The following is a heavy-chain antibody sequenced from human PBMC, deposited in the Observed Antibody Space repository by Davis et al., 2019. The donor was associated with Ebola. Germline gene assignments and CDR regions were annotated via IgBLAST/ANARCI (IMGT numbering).Heavy chain of an antibody. J-gene: IGHJ4*02. CDR2: ISGSGGST. D-gene: IGHD6-19*01. CDR3: ARENQWLLTLDY. CDR1: GFTFSSYA. Sequence: GESLKISCAASGFTFSSYAMSWVRQAPGKGLEWVSAISGSGGSTYYADSVKGRFTISRDNSKNTLYLQMNSLRAEDTAVYYCARENQWLLTLDYWGQGTLVTVSS. V-gene: IGHV3-23*01.